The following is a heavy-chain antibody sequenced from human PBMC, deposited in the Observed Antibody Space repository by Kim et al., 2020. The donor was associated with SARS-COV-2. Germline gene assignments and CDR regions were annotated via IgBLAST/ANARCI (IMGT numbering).Heavy chain of an antibody. CDR3: AKSRVVVSTTGYYFDY. V-gene: IGHV3-23*01. CDR2: ITSGGGNT. J-gene: IGHJ4*02. CDR1: GFTFSNYA. Sequence: GGSLRLSCAASGFTFSNYAMSWVRQAPGKGLEWVSTITSGGGNTYYADSVKGRFTISRDSSKNTLYLQLNSLRAEDTAVYYCAKSRVVVSTTGYYFDYWGQGTLVTVSS. D-gene: IGHD2-21*01.